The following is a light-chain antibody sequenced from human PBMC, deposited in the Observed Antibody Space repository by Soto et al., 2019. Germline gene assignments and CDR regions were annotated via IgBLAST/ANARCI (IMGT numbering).Light chain of an antibody. CDR2: GAY. Sequence: EIVLTQSPGTLSLSQGERATLSCRASQNISSRYLAWYQQKPGQAPRLLISGAYSRATGIQDRFSGSGSGTDFTLTISRLEPEDFAVYYCQQYGSSPRTFGQGTKVDI. CDR3: QQYGSSPRT. J-gene: IGKJ1*01. CDR1: QNISSRY. V-gene: IGKV3-20*01.